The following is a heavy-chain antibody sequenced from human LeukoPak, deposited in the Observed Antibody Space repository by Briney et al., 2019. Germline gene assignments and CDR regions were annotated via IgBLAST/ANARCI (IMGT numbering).Heavy chain of an antibody. J-gene: IGHJ6*03. CDR2: ISGSGGST. CDR3: AKRASDILTGYYYYYYYYMDV. Sequence: PGGSLRLSCAASGFTFSSYAMSWVRQAPGKGLEWVSAISGSGGSTYYADSVKGRFTISRDNSKNTLYPQMNSLRAEDTAVYYCAKRASDILTGYYYYYYYYMDVWGKGTTVTVSS. D-gene: IGHD3-9*01. V-gene: IGHV3-23*01. CDR1: GFTFSSYA.